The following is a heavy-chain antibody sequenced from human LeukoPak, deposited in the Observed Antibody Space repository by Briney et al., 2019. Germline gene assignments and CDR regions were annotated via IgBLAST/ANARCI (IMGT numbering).Heavy chain of an antibody. J-gene: IGHJ5*01. CDR3: ARGSPKHDS. V-gene: IGHV4-34*01. Sequence: SETLSLTCAVYGGSFSGYNWNWIRQPPGKGLEWVGEINHNGATNYNPSLKSRLIISVDTSKNQFSLKLESETGADTAVYYCARGSPKHDSWGQGTLVTVSS. CDR2: INHNGAT. CDR1: GGSFSGYN.